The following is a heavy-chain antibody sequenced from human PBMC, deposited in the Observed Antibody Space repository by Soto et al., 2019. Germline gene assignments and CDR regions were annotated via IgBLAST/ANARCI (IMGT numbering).Heavy chain of an antibody. CDR2: ISAYNGNT. Sequence: QVQLVQSGAEVKKPGASVKVSCKASGYTFTSYGISWARQAPGQGLEWMGWISAYNGNTNYAQKLQGRVTMTTDTSTSTAYMELRSLRSDDTAVYYCAREGGRNSSSWVFEFFYYYYGMDVWGQGTTVTVSS. D-gene: IGHD6-13*01. V-gene: IGHV1-18*01. J-gene: IGHJ6*02. CDR3: AREGGRNSSSWVFEFFYYYYGMDV. CDR1: GYTFTSYG.